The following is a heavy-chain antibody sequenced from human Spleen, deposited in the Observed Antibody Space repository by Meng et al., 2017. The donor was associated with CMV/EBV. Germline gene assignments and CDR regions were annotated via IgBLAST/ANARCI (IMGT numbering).Heavy chain of an antibody. V-gene: IGHV4-31*03. J-gene: IGHJ2*01. CDR1: GGSITSGGFY. CDR3: ARDRGWYWYFDL. CDR2: IYHTGIT. Sequence: SVSGGSITSGGFYWHWIRQLPGKGLEWIGYIYHTGITYYNPSLENRLTLSVDTSKNQISLNLSSVTAADTAVYYCARDRGWYWYFDLWGRGTLVTVSS.